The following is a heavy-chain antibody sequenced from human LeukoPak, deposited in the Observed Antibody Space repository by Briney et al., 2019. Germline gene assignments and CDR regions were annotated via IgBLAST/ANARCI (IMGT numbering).Heavy chain of an antibody. CDR1: RGSISSYY. Sequence: TSETLSLTCTVSRGSISSYYWSWIRQPPGKGLEWIGYVSYSGNTNYNPSLNSRVTTSVDSSKNQFSLKLTSVTAADTAMYYCARGSSAWAYNWFGPWGQGTLVTISS. CDR3: ARGSSAWAYNWFGP. V-gene: IGHV4-59*01. D-gene: IGHD6-19*01. J-gene: IGHJ5*02. CDR2: VSYSGNT.